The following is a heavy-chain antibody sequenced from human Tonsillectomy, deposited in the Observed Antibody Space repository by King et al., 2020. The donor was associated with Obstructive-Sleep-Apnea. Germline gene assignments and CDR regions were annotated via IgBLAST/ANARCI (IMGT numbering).Heavy chain of an antibody. CDR2: INPNSGGT. V-gene: IGHV1-2*02. CDR3: TRRGDAFDI. CDR1: GYTFNGYY. D-gene: IGHD3-16*01. J-gene: IGHJ3*02. Sequence: QLVQSGAEVKKPGASVKVSCKASGYTFNGYYMHWVRQAPGQGLEWMGWINPNSGGTNYAQMFQGRGTMTRDTSISTAYMVLSRLRSDDTAFYYCTRRGDAFDIWGQGTIVTVSS.